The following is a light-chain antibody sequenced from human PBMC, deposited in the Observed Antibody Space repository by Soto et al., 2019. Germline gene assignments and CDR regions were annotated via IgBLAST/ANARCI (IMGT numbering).Light chain of an antibody. CDR1: SGHSSNS. CDR3: QTWGTGIRV. Sequence: QPVLTQSPSVSASLGASVRLTCTLSSGHSSNSIAWHQQQPEKGPRYLMKINSDGSHNKGDGIPDRFSGSSSGVERYLTISSLQSDDEADYYCQTWGTGIRVFGGGTKLTVL. CDR2: INSDGSH. V-gene: IGLV4-69*01. J-gene: IGLJ3*02.